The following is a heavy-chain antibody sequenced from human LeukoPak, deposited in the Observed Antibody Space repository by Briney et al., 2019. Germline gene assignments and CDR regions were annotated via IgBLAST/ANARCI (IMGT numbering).Heavy chain of an antibody. CDR3: ARAPAREYQLLLGY. CDR2: IGGSGANT. Sequence: PGGSLRLSXAASGFTFSGYGMSWVRQAPGKGLEYVSAIGGSGANTYYADSVKGRFTISRDNAKNSLYLQMNSLRAEDTAVFYCARAPAREYQLLLGYWGQGTLVTVSS. D-gene: IGHD2-2*01. J-gene: IGHJ4*02. CDR1: GFTFSGYG. V-gene: IGHV3-23*01.